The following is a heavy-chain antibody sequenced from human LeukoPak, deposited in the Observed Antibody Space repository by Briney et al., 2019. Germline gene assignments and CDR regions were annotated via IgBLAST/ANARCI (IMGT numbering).Heavy chain of an antibody. CDR3: ARDLDWIFDL. Sequence: ASVKVSFKASGYTFTSYGVSWLRQAPGQGLEWMARISASSGNTNYAQSLQGRVTLTTDTSTSTAYMELRSLTSDDTAVYYCARDLDWIFDLWGRGTLVTVSS. V-gene: IGHV1-18*01. J-gene: IGHJ2*01. D-gene: IGHD3-9*01. CDR1: GYTFTSYG. CDR2: ISASSGNT.